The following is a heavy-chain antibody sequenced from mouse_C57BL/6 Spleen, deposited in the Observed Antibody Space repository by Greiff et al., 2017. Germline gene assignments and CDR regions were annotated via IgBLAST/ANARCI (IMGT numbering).Heavy chain of an antibody. CDR3: AILLYDYDVDYAMDY. D-gene: IGHD2-4*01. J-gene: IGHJ4*01. CDR1: GFTFSSYG. CDR2: ISSGGSYT. Sequence: EVKLMESGGDLVKPGGSLKLSCAASGFTFSSYGMSWVSQTPDKRLEWVATISSGGSYTYYPDSVKGRFTISRDNAKNTLYLQMSSLKSEDTAMYYCAILLYDYDVDYAMDYWGQGTSVTVSS. V-gene: IGHV5-6*01.